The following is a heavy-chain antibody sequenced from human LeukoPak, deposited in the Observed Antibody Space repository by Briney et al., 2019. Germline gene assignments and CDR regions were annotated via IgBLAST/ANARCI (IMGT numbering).Heavy chain of an antibody. D-gene: IGHD2-15*01. CDR1: GGTFSSYA. CDR3: ARAHCSGGSCYYYYGMDV. J-gene: IGHJ6*02. V-gene: IGHV1-69*13. CDR2: IIPIFGTA. Sequence: ASVKVSCKASGGTFSSYAISWVRQAPGQGLEWMGGIIPIFGTANYAQKFQGRVTITADESTSTAYMEPSSLRSEDTAVYYCARAHCSGGSCYYYYGMDVWGQGTTVTVSS.